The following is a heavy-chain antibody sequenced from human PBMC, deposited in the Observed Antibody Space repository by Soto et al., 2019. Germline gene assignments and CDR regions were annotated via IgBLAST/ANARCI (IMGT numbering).Heavy chain of an antibody. V-gene: IGHV2-26*01. CDR3: TRIDHIYFHCGTDV. Sequence: QVTLKESCPVLVKPTETLTLTCTVSGFSLSNARMGVSWIRQPPGKALEWLAHLFSNDEKSYSTSLKSRLTLPPDTPKSQVDLTLPDIEPVDTATYYCTRIDHIYFHCGTDVWGQGTTVTVSS. CDR1: GFSLSNARMG. J-gene: IGHJ6*02. CDR2: LFSNDEK.